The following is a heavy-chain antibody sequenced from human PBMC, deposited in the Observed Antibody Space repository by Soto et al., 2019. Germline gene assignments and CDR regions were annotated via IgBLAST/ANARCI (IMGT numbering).Heavy chain of an antibody. J-gene: IGHJ4*02. Sequence: ASVKVSCKASGYTFTDYAMHWVRQAPGQRLEWMGWISTGNGNTKYSQKFQGRVTITRDTSATTAYMELSSLRSEDTAVYYCVKGSPMWTPDYWGQGTLVTVSS. CDR2: ISTGNGNT. D-gene: IGHD2-21*01. CDR3: VKGSPMWTPDY. V-gene: IGHV1-3*04. CDR1: GYTFTDYA.